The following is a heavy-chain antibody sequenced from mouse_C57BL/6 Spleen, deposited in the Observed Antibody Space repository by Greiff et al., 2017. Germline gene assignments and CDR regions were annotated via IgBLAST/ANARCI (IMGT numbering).Heavy chain of an antibody. J-gene: IGHJ4*01. CDR1: GYTFTSYW. Sequence: QVHVKQSGAELAKPGASVKLSCKASGYTFTSYWMHWVKQRPGQGLEWIGYINPSSGYTKYNQKFKDKATLTADKSSSTAYMQLSSLTYEDSAVYYCARVEYDYDGDYYAMDYWGQGTSVTVSS. V-gene: IGHV1-7*01. CDR3: ARVEYDYDGDYYAMDY. CDR2: INPSSGYT. D-gene: IGHD2-4*01.